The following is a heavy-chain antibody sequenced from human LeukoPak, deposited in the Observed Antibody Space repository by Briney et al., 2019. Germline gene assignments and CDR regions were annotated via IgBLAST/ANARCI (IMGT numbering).Heavy chain of an antibody. J-gene: IGHJ4*02. CDR3: AKVEGKYQLANVPDH. D-gene: IGHD2-2*01. CDR2: IRYDGNNK. V-gene: IGHV3-30*02. Sequence: PGGSLRLSCAASGFTFSTYGMHWFRQAPGKGLDGVPFIRYDGNNKYYADFVKGRFTISRDNSKNTLYLHMNSLRTEDTAVYYCAKVEGKYQLANVPDHWGQGTLVTVSS. CDR1: GFTFSTYG.